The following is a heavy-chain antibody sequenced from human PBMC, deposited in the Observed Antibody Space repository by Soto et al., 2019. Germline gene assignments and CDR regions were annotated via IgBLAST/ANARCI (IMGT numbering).Heavy chain of an antibody. Sequence: QVQLQESGPGLVEPSETLSLTCTVSGASISGYYWSWIRQPPGKGLEWIGYIYYTGTTNYNPSLKSRVTISLDTSKNQLSLNLSSVTAADTAVYYCARSVGHYDSSGYYEYFQHWGQGTLVTVSS. CDR1: GASISGYY. J-gene: IGHJ1*01. D-gene: IGHD3-22*01. V-gene: IGHV4-59*01. CDR2: IYYTGTT. CDR3: ARSVGHYDSSGYYEYFQH.